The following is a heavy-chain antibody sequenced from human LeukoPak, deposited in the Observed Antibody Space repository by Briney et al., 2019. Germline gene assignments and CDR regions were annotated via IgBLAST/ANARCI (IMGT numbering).Heavy chain of an antibody. CDR3: ARKYYCDSSGYYYDDAFDI. V-gene: IGHV1-18*01. CDR2: ISAYNGNT. D-gene: IGHD3-22*01. Sequence: ASVKVSCKASGGTFSSYAISWVRQAPGQGLEWMGWISAYNGNTNYAQKLQGRVTMTTDTSTSTAYMELRSLRSDDTAVYYCARKYYCDSSGYYYDDAFDIWGQGTMVTVSS. CDR1: GGTFSSYA. J-gene: IGHJ3*02.